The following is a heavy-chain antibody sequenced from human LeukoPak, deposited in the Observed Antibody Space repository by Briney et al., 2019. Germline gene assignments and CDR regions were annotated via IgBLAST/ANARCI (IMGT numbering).Heavy chain of an antibody. V-gene: IGHV3-64*01. Sequence: PGGSLRLSCAASGFTFSRYALHWVRQAPGKGLEYVSAISGNGGTTYYANSVKGRFTISRDNSKNTLYLQMGSLRAEDTAVYYCARDEYYDSSGYTSWGQGTLVTVSS. D-gene: IGHD3-22*01. CDR3: ARDEYYDSSGYTS. CDR2: ISGNGGTT. CDR1: GFTFSRYA. J-gene: IGHJ4*02.